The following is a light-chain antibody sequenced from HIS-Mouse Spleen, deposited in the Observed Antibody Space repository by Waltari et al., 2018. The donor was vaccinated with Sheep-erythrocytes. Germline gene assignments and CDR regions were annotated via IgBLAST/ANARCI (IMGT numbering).Light chain of an antibody. CDR2: SNN. CDR3: AAWDDSLNGPV. CDR1: SPNLGSNT. V-gene: IGLV1-44*01. J-gene: IGLJ3*02. Sequence: QSVLTQPPSASGTPGQRVTIPCSGSSPNLGSNTVNWYQQLPGTAPKLLIYSNNQRPSGVPYRFSGSKSGPSASLAISGLQSEDEADYYCAAWDDSLNGPVFGGGTKLTVL.